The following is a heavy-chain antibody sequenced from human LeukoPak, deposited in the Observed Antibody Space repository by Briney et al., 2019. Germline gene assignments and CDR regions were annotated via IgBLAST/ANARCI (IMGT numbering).Heavy chain of an antibody. J-gene: IGHJ4*02. Sequence: GGSLRLSCAAPGFTFSSYSMNWVRQAPGKGQEWVSYISSSSSTIYYADSVKGRFTISRDNAKNSLYLQMNSLRAEDTAVYYCARDSSGYYFATYYFDYWGQGTLVTVSS. CDR2: ISSSSSTI. D-gene: IGHD3-22*01. CDR3: ARDSSGYYFATYYFDY. CDR1: GFTFSSYS. V-gene: IGHV3-48*04.